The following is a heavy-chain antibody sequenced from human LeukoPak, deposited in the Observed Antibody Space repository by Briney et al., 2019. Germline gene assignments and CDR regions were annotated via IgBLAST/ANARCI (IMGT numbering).Heavy chain of an antibody. CDR2: IYYSGST. J-gene: IGHJ4*02. D-gene: IGHD6-6*01. Sequence: KASETLSLTCTVSGGSISSYYRSWIRHPPGKGLEWSGYIYYSGSTNYNPSLKSRVTISVDTSKNQSSLKLSSVTAAATAVYYCARGVYLFDYWGQGTLVTVSS. CDR1: GGSISSYY. CDR3: ARGVYLFDY. V-gene: IGHV4-59*01.